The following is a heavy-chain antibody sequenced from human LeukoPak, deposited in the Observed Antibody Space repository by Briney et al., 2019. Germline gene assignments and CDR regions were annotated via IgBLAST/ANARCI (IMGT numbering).Heavy chain of an antibody. CDR3: ASYGIFGVGRQSDWFDP. Sequence: ASVKVSCKASGYTFTSYYMHWVRQAPGQGLEWMGIINPSGGSTSYAQKFQGRVTMTRDMSTSTVYMELSSLRSEDTAVYYCASYGIFGVGRQSDWFDPWGQGTLVTASS. V-gene: IGHV1-46*01. CDR2: INPSGGST. J-gene: IGHJ5*02. D-gene: IGHD3-3*01. CDR1: GYTFTSYY.